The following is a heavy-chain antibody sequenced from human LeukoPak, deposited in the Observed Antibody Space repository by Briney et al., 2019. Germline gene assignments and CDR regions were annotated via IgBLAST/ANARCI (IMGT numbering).Heavy chain of an antibody. CDR3: AREGSGYPY. Sequence: ASVKVSCKASGYTFTGYYMHWVRQAPGQGLEWMGWINPNSGGTNYAQKFQGRVTMTRDTSISAAYMEVSRLTSDDTAVFYCAREGSGYPYWGQGTLVTVSS. J-gene: IGHJ4*02. D-gene: IGHD5-12*01. CDR2: INPNSGGT. V-gene: IGHV1-2*02. CDR1: GYTFTGYY.